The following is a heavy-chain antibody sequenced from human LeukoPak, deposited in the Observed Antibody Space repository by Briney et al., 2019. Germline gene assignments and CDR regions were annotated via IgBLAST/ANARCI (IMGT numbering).Heavy chain of an antibody. CDR2: INHSGST. Sequence: SVTLSLTCAVYGGSFSGYYWSWIRQPPGKGLVWIGEINHSGSTNYNPSLKSRVTISVDTSKNQFSLKLSSVTAADTAVYYCARESYYYGSGSYSPFDYWGQGTLVTVSS. J-gene: IGHJ4*02. D-gene: IGHD3-10*01. V-gene: IGHV4-34*01. CDR3: ARESYYYGSGSYSPFDY. CDR1: GGSFSGYY.